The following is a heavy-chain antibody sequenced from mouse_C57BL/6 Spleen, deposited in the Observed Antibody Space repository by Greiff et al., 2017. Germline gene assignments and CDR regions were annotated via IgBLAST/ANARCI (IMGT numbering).Heavy chain of an antibody. CDR3: ARRNYDYDSWYFDV. CDR1: GYTFTSYW. Sequence: QVQLQQPGAELVMPGASVKLSCKASGYTFTSYWMHWVKQRPGQGLEWIGEIDPSDSYTNYNQKFKGKSTLTVDTSSSTAYMQLSSLTSEDSAVYYCARRNYDYDSWYFDVWGTGTTVTVSS. J-gene: IGHJ1*03. CDR2: IDPSDSYT. V-gene: IGHV1-69*01. D-gene: IGHD2-4*01.